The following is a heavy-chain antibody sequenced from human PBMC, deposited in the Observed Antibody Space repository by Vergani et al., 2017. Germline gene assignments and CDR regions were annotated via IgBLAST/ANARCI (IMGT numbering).Heavy chain of an antibody. V-gene: IGHV4-34*01. J-gene: IGHJ3*02. D-gene: IGHD2-21*02. CDR1: GGSFSGYY. CDR2: INHSGST. CDR3: ARRRSKVTTIGICYAFDI. Sequence: QVQLQQWGAGLLKPSETLSLTWAVYGGSFSGYYWSWIRQPPGKGLEWIGEINHSGSTNYNPSLKSRVTIAVDTSKNQFSLKLSPVTAADTAVYYCARRRSKVTTIGICYAFDIWGQGTMVTVSS.